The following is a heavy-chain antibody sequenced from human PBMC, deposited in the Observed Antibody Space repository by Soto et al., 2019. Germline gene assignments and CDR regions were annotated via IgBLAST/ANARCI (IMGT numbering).Heavy chain of an antibody. CDR1: GFTFSSYS. CDR3: AKTGKVVVIPHGAVDI. D-gene: IGHD3-22*01. V-gene: IGHV3-23*01. Sequence: PGGSLRLSCAASGFTFSSYSMSWVRQAPGKGLEWVSAISGSGGSTYYADSVKGRFTISRDNSKNTLYLQMNSLRAEDTAVYYCAKTGKVVVIPHGAVDIWGQGTMVTVSS. J-gene: IGHJ3*02. CDR2: ISGSGGST.